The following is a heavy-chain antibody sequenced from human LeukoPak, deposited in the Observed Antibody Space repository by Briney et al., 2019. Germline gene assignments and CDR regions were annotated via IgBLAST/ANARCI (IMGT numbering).Heavy chain of an antibody. J-gene: IGHJ5*02. CDR1: GGSISSSSYY. CDR2: IYYSGST. CDR3: ARELGGYSYVVGLDWFDP. Sequence: SETLSLTCTVSGGSISSSSYYWGWIRQPPGKGLEWIGSIYYSGSTYYNPSLKSRVTISVDTSKNQFSLKLSSVTAADTAVYYCARELGGYSYVVGLDWFDPWGQGTLVTVSS. V-gene: IGHV4-39*07. D-gene: IGHD5-18*01.